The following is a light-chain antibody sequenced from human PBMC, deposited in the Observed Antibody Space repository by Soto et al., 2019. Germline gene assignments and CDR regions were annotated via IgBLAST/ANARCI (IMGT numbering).Light chain of an antibody. Sequence: EIVLTQSPGTLSLSPGERATLSCRASQSVSSSSLAWYQQKPGQAPRLLIYGASCRATGIPDRFSGSGSGTDFTLTISRLEPEDFAVYYCQQYGSSPSLTFGGGTKVEIK. V-gene: IGKV3-20*01. CDR3: QQYGSSPSLT. CDR1: QSVSSSS. CDR2: GAS. J-gene: IGKJ4*01.